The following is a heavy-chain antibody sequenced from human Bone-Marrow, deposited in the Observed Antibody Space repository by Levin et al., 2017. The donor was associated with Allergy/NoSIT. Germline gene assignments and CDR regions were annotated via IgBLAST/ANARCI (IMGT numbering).Heavy chain of an antibody. Sequence: IPLFDSANYAQNFNGRLTITADESTSTAYMELSSLRSEDTALYYCATTGIASAANYFGYWGQGTLVTVSS. J-gene: IGHJ4*02. CDR2: IPLFDSA. V-gene: IGHV1-69*01. D-gene: IGHD2-2*01. CDR3: ATTGIASAANYFGY.